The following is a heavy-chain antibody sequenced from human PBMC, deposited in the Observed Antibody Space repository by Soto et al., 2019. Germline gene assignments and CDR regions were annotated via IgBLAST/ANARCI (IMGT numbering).Heavy chain of an antibody. D-gene: IGHD3-10*01. CDR1: GFTFSSYS. Sequence: PGGSLRLSCAASGFTFSSYSMSLVRQAPGKGLEWVSGFRSGGDDDTTYYADSVRGRFTISRDNSKNTLFLQMNSLRAEDTAIYYCAKKVNSGSGSQFFDYWGQGTLVTVSS. V-gene: IGHV3-23*01. CDR2: FRSGGDDDTT. J-gene: IGHJ4*02. CDR3: AKKVNSGSGSQFFDY.